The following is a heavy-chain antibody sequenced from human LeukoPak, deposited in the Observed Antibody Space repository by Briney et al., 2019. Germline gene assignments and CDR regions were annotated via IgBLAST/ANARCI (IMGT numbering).Heavy chain of an antibody. CDR2: IYYSGGT. CDR3: ARSPSRDGYNNLILFDT. V-gene: IGHV4-59*08. Sequence: SETLSLTCTVSGGSISTYYWSWVRQPPGKGLEWIGYIYYSGGTNYNPSLKSRVTISVDTSKNHFSLMLTFVTAADTAVYYCARSPSRDGYNNLILFDTWGQGTLVTVSS. J-gene: IGHJ4*02. CDR1: GGSISTYY. D-gene: IGHD5-24*01.